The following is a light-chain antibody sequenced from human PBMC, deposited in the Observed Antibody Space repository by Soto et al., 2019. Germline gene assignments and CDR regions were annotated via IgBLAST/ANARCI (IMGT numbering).Light chain of an antibody. J-gene: IGKJ3*01. CDR1: QTVIKY. Sequence: DIQMTQSPSSLSASVGDRVTITCRASQTVIKYLNWYQQKPGRAPNPLIYAASRLQSGIPSRFSARGSATEFTRTISSLQTEDFATYYCQQSYSTLFTFGPGTKVEI. CDR3: QQSYSTLFT. CDR2: AAS. V-gene: IGKV1-39*01.